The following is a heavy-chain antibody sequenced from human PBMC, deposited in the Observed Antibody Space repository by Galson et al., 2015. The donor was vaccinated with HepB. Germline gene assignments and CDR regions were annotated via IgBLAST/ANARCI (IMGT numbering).Heavy chain of an antibody. V-gene: IGHV1-18*01. CDR2: ISAYNGNT. J-gene: IGHJ4*02. CDR3: ARDLPGYDSSGYPDY. Sequence: SVKVSCKASGYTFTSYGISWVRQAPGQGLEWMGWISAYNGNTNYAQKLQGRVTMTTDTSTSTAYMELRSLRSDDTAVYYCARDLPGYDSSGYPDYWGQGTLVTVSS. CDR1: GYTFTSYG. D-gene: IGHD3-22*01.